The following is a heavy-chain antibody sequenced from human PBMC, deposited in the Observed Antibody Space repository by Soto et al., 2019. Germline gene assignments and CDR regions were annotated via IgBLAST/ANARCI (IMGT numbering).Heavy chain of an antibody. CDR2: VNPNGYTS. CDR1: GYTFSNYY. Sequence: ASVKVSCKASGYTFSNYYIHWVRQAPGQGLEWMGIVNPNGYTSALAQKFQGRLTVTSDTSTNTVYMDLGSLTPEDTAVYFCARDLHGAFTTMVYWGQGTLVTVSS. V-gene: IGHV1-46*01. D-gene: IGHD5-18*01. J-gene: IGHJ1*01. CDR3: ARDLHGAFTTMVY.